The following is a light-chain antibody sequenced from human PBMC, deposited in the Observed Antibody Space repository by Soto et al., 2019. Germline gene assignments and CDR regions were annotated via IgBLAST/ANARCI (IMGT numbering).Light chain of an antibody. CDR2: AAS. J-gene: IGKJ1*01. V-gene: IGKV3-15*01. Sequence: EIVLTQSPGTLSLSPGERATLSCRASQSVRSSYLAWYQQKPGQAPRLLIYAASTRATGIPARFSGSGSGTEFTLTISSLQSEDFAVYYCQQYNIWWAFGQGTKVDIK. CDR1: QSVRSSY. CDR3: QQYNIWWA.